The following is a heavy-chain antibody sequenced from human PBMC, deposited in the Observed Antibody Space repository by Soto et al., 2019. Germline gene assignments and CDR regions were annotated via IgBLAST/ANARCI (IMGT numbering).Heavy chain of an antibody. Sequence: QVQLQESGPGLVKPSQTLSLTCTVSGGSISSGGYYWSWIRQHPRKGLEWIGFIYYSGSTYYNPSLKSRVTISVDTSQNQFSLRLSSVTAADTAVYYCARDGGANGCYHRQDGGQGTLVTVSS. CDR3: ARDGGANGCYHRQD. D-gene: IGHD3-3*01. CDR1: GGSISSGGYY. J-gene: IGHJ4*02. V-gene: IGHV4-31*03. CDR2: IYYSGST.